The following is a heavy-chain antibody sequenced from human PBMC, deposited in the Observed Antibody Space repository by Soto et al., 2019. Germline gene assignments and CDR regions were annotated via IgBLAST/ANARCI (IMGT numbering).Heavy chain of an antibody. CDR3: ARESVTTHYYYGMDV. D-gene: IGHD4-4*01. V-gene: IGHV3-21*01. Sequence: PGGSLRLSCAASGFTFSSYSMNWVRQAPGKGLGWVSSISSSSSYIYYADSVKGRFTISRDNAKNSLYLQMNSLRAEDTAVYYCARESVTTHYYYGMDVWGQGTTVTVSS. CDR1: GFTFSSYS. CDR2: ISSSSSYI. J-gene: IGHJ6*02.